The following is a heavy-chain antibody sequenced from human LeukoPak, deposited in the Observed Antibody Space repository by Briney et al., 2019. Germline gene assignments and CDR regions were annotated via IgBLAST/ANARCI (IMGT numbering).Heavy chain of an antibody. Sequence: KPSETLSLTCTVSGGSISSSTYYWGWIRQPPGKGLEWIGSIYYSGSTFYNPSLKSRVTISVDTSKDQFSLKLSSVTAADTAVYCCARPRNQHWYADAFDIWGQGTMVTVSS. V-gene: IGHV4-39*01. CDR1: GGSISSSTYY. J-gene: IGHJ3*02. CDR2: IYYSGST. CDR3: ARPRNQHWYADAFDI. D-gene: IGHD6-13*01.